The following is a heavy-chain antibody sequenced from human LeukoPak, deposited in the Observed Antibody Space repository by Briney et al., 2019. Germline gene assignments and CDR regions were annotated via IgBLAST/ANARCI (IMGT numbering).Heavy chain of an antibody. CDR3: ARGTYYDFWSGYFSRGHYFDY. D-gene: IGHD3-3*01. Sequence: SETLSLTCAVSGGSISSGGYSWSWIRQPPEKGLEWIGYIYHSGSTYYNPSLKSRVTISVDRSKNQFSLKLSSVTAADTAVYYCARGTYYDFWSGYFSRGHYFDYWGQGTLVTVSS. CDR1: GGSISSGGYS. J-gene: IGHJ4*02. V-gene: IGHV4-30-2*01. CDR2: IYHSGST.